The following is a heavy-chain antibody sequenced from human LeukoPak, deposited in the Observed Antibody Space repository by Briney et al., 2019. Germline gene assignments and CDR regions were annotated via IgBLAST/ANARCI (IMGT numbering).Heavy chain of an antibody. CDR3: ASPASGYSSSWYGSTAFDY. CDR1: GGSFSGYY. V-gene: IGHV4-34*01. Sequence: SETLSLTCAVYGGSFSGYYWSWIRQPPGKGLEWIGEINHSGSTNYNPSLKSRVTISVDTSKNQFSLKLRSVTAADTAVYYCASPASGYSSSWYGSTAFDYWGQGTLVTVSS. D-gene: IGHD6-13*01. CDR2: INHSGST. J-gene: IGHJ4*02.